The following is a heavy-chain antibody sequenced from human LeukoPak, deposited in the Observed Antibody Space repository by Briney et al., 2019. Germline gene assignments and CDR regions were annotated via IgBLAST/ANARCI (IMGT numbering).Heavy chain of an antibody. CDR3: VKVFRKDGDFHLFAY. Sequence: GGSLRLSCAASGFTFSSYAMSWVRQAPGKGLEWVSAISGSDGRTYYADSVKGRFTISRDNSKNTLYLQMNSLRAEDTAVYYCVKVFRKDGDFHLFAYWGQGTLVTVSS. J-gene: IGHJ4*02. V-gene: IGHV3-23*01. CDR1: GFTFSSYA. CDR2: ISGSDGRT. D-gene: IGHD4-17*01.